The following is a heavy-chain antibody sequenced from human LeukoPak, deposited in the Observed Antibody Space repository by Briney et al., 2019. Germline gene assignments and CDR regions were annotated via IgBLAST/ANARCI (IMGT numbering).Heavy chain of an antibody. D-gene: IGHD3-3*01. CDR1: VGTFSSYA. CDR2: IIPIFGTA. V-gene: IGHV1-69*05. Sequence: SSLKVSSKASVGTFSSYAISWGRQSPGHEGEWLGGIIPIFGTANYAQKSHGRVTITTDESTSTAYMELSSLRSEDTAVYYCARTPGSSYDFWSGPPRGYFDYWGEGTLVTVSS. CDR3: ARTPGSSYDFWSGPPRGYFDY. J-gene: IGHJ4*02.